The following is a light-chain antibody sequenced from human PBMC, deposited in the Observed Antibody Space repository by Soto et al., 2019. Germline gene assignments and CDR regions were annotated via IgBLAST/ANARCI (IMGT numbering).Light chain of an antibody. CDR3: QQADSYPRT. V-gene: IGKV1-9*01. CDR2: SAS. CDR1: QAIGSY. Sequence: IQLTQSPSSLSASVGDTVTITCRASQAIGSYFAWYQQRPGTAPKLLIYSASTLHSGVPSRFSGSGSGTDFTLTSSSMQPEDFATYYCQQADSYPRTFGPGTTVEI. J-gene: IGKJ3*01.